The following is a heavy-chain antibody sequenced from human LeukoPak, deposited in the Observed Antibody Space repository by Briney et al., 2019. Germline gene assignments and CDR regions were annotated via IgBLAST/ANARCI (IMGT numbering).Heavy chain of an antibody. D-gene: IGHD6-13*01. V-gene: IGHV3-74*01. J-gene: IGHJ6*02. CDR1: GFIFSSYW. Sequence: GGSLRLSCAASGFIFSSYWMHWVRQAPGKGLVWVSRINSDGISMAYADSVRGRFIISRDNAKNTLYLQMNSLRAEDTAVYYCARDVPSNRYSSTCLDVWGQGTTVTVSS. CDR3: ARDVPSNRYSSTCLDV. CDR2: INSDGISM.